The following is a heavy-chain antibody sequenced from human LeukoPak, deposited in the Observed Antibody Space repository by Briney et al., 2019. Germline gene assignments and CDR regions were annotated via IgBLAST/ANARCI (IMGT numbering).Heavy chain of an antibody. CDR2: IYVSETT. V-gene: IGHV4-4*07. J-gene: IGHJ4*02. D-gene: IGHD3-22*01. CDR3: ARDDDGRGYPDY. CDR1: GGSIRSYY. Sequence: SETLSLTCTVSGGSIRSYYWSWIRQPAGKGLEWIGRIYVSETTYYNPSLKSRVTMSLDTSRNQLSLKLSSVTAADTAVYYCARDDDGRGYPDYWGQGTLATVSP.